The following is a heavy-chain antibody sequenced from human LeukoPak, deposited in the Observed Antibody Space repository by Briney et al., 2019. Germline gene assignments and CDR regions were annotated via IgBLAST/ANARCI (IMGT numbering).Heavy chain of an antibody. CDR1: GGSISSGDYY. J-gene: IGHJ4*02. V-gene: IGHV4-30-4*01. D-gene: IGHD6-13*01. CDR2: IYYSGST. Sequence: SGTLSLTCTVSGGSISSGDYYWSWIRQPPGKGLEWIGYIYYSGSTYYNPSLKSRVTISVDTSKNQFSLKLSSVTAADTAVYYCARVSSWYRYFDYWGQGTLVTVSS. CDR3: ARVSSWYRYFDY.